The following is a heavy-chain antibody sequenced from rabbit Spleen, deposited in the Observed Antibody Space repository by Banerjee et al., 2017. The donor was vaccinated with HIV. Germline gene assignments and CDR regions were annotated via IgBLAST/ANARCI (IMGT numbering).Heavy chain of an antibody. D-gene: IGHD3-1*01. V-gene: IGHV1S43*01. CDR1: GFDLSSYYY. Sequence: QEQLEESGGGLVKPEGSLTLTCKASGFDLSSYYYMCWVRQAPGKGLEWIGLIYTAGGTTDYANWVNGRFTISSDNAQNTVDLQMNSLTAADTATYFCARDLASVVGWNFNLWGPGTLVTVS. J-gene: IGHJ4*01. CDR3: ARDLASVVGWNFNL. CDR2: IYTAGGTT.